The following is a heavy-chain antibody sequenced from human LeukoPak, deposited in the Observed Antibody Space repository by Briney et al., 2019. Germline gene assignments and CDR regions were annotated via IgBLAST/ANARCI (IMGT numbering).Heavy chain of an antibody. D-gene: IGHD1-26*01. Sequence: PGGSLRLSCAASGFTFSSYSMNWVRQAPGKGLEWVSYISSSSSTIYYADSVKGRFTISRDNAKNSLYLQMNSLRAEDTAVYYCARVMGATGSGYYYYYMDVRGKGTTVTVSS. J-gene: IGHJ6*03. V-gene: IGHV3-48*01. CDR3: ARVMGATGSGYYYYYMDV. CDR1: GFTFSSYS. CDR2: ISSSSSTI.